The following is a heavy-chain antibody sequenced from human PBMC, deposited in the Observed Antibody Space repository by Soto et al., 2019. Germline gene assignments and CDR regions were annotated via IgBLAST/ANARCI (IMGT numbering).Heavy chain of an antibody. CDR3: AKDLLITFGGVIAPYGMDV. CDR1: GFTFSSYG. J-gene: IGHJ6*02. Sequence: GGSLRLSCAASGFTFSSYGMHWVRQAPGKGLEWVAVISYDGSNKYYADSVKGRFTISRDNSKNTLYLQMNSLRAEDTAVYYCAKDLLITFGGVIAPYGMDVWGQGTTVTVSS. V-gene: IGHV3-30*18. D-gene: IGHD3-16*02. CDR2: ISYDGSNK.